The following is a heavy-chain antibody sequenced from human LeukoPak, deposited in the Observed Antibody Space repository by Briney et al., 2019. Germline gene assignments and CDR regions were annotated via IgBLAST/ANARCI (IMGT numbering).Heavy chain of an antibody. V-gene: IGHV3-23*01. CDR1: GFTFSSYA. D-gene: IGHD3-3*01. J-gene: IGHJ4*02. CDR2: ISGSGGST. CDR3: AKGHYDFWSGSQYYFDY. Sequence: PGGSLRLSCAASGFTFSSYAVGWVRQAPGKGLEWVSAISGSGGSTYYADSVKGRFTISRDNSKNTLYLQMNSLRAEDTAVYYCAKGHYDFWSGSQYYFDYWGQGTLVTVSS.